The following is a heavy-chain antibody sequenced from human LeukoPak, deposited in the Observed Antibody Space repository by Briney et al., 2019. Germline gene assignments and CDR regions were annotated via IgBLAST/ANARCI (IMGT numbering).Heavy chain of an antibody. Sequence: SQSLSPTCTVSGASISSNYCSWVRQPPGKGLEWIGNIYDRGSTKYNPSLKSRVTISVDTSKNQFSLRLSSVTAADTAVYYCARGRTFDNWGQGTLVTVSS. V-gene: IGHV4-59*01. CDR1: GASISSNY. CDR2: IYDRGST. J-gene: IGHJ4*02. CDR3: ARGRTFDN.